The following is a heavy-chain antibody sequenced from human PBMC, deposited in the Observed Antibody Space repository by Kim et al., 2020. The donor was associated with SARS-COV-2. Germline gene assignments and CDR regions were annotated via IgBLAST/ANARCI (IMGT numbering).Heavy chain of an antibody. CDR1: GGTFSSYA. V-gene: IGHV1-69*13. CDR2: IIPIFGTA. D-gene: IGHD5-12*01. J-gene: IGHJ4*02. Sequence: SVKVSCKASGGTFSSYAISWVRQAPGQGLEWMGGIIPIFGTANYAQKFQGRVTITADESTSTAYMELSSLRSEDTAVYYCARGPGYSGYDAFTYYFDYWGQGTLVTVSS. CDR3: ARGPGYSGYDAFTYYFDY.